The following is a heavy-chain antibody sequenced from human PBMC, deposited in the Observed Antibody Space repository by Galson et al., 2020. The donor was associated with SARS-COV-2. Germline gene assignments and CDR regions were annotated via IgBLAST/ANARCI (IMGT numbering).Heavy chain of an antibody. Sequence: SHTLSLTCTVSGGSISSGGYYWSWIRQHPGKGLEWIGYIYYSGSTYYNPSLKSRVTISVDTSKNQFSLKLSSVTAADTAVYYCATSTPPYGDANTRYFDLWGRGTLVTVSS. CDR1: GGSISSGGYY. CDR3: ATSTPPYGDANTRYFDL. CDR2: IYYSGST. J-gene: IGHJ2*01. D-gene: IGHD4-17*01. V-gene: IGHV4-31*03.